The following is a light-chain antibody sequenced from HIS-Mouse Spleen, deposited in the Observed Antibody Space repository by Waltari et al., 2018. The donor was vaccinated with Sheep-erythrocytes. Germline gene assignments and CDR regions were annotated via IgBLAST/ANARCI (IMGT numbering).Light chain of an antibody. CDR1: QSISTW. CDR2: KAS. J-gene: IGKJ4*01. CDR3: QQYNSYSPLT. V-gene: IGKV1-5*03. Sequence: DIQMTQSPSPLSASVGDRVTITCRASQSISTWLAWYQQKPGNAPMLLIYKASSLERGVPSRFSGSGSGTEFTLTISSLQPDDFATYYCQQYNSYSPLTFGGGTKVEIK.